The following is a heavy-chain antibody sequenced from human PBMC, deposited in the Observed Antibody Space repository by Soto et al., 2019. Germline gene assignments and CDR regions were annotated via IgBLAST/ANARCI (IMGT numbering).Heavy chain of an antibody. CDR1: GGSISSGGYY. CDR2: IYYSGST. V-gene: IGHV4-31*03. CDR3: ARGVYYDHNSFVAFHI. J-gene: IGHJ3*02. D-gene: IGHD3-22*01. Sequence: QVQLQESGPGLVKPSQTLSLTCTVSGGSISSGGYYWSWIRQHPGKGLEWIGHIYYSGSTYYNPSLNSRFTISVDTSKKQFSLNLSSVTAADTAVYYCARGVYYDHNSFVAFHIWGQGTMVTVSS.